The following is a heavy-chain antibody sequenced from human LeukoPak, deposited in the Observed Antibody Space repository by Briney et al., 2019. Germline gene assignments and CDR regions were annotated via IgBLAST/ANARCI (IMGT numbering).Heavy chain of an antibody. D-gene: IGHD2-8*01. CDR1: GYTFTGYY. CDR3: ARDLGPMVYAYGSSMDV. J-gene: IGHJ6*04. CDR2: INPTSGDT. Sequence: ASVKVSCKASGYTFTGYYMHWVRQAPGQGLEWMGLINPTSGDTNYAQKFLGGVTMTRDTSISTAYMELSRLRSDDTAVYYCARDLGPMVYAYGSSMDVWGKGTTVTVSS. V-gene: IGHV1-2*02.